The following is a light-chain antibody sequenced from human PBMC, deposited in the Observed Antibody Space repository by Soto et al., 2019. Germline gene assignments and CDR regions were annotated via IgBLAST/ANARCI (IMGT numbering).Light chain of an antibody. J-gene: IGKJ1*01. V-gene: IGKV1-39*01. CDR3: QQSYSTPPT. CDR1: QSISSY. Sequence: DIQMTQSPPSLSASVGDRVTITCRASQSISSYLNWYQQKPGKAPKLLIYAASSLQSGVPSRFSGSGSGTDFTLTISSLQPEDFATYYCQQSYSTPPTFGQGPKV. CDR2: AAS.